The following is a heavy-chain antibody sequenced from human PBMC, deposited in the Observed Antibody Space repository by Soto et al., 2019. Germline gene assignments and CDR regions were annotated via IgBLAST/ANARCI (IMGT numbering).Heavy chain of an antibody. CDR3: ARARGEYYDILTGYYTFVYFDY. Sequence: PSETLSLTCTVSGGSISSGDYYWSWIRQPPGKGLEWIGYIYYSGSTYYNPSLKSRVTISVDTSKNQFSLKLSSVTAADTAVYYCARARGEYYDILTGYYTFVYFDYWGQGTLVTVSS. V-gene: IGHV4-30-4*01. CDR2: IYYSGST. CDR1: GGSISSGDYY. D-gene: IGHD3-9*01. J-gene: IGHJ4*02.